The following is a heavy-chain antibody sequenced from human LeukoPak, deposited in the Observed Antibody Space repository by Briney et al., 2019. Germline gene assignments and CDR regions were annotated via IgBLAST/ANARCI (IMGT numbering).Heavy chain of an antibody. V-gene: IGHV3-48*03. CDR1: GFTFSSYE. J-gene: IGHJ4*02. D-gene: IGHD4-17*01. Sequence: GGSLRLSCAASGFTFSSYEMNWVRQAPGKGLEWVSYISSSGSTIYYADSVKGRFTISRDNAKNSLYLQMNSLRAEDTAVYYCARESSHDYGDYGGYWGQGTLVTVSS. CDR3: ARESSHDYGDYGGY. CDR2: ISSSGSTI.